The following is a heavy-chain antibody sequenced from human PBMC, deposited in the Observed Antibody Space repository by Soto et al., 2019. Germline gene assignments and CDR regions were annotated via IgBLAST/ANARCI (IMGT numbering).Heavy chain of an antibody. CDR2: ITGSGGST. Sequence: QSGGSLRLSCEASGFTFSSYAMNWVRQAPGKGLEWVSGITGSGGSTHYADSVKGRFTISRDNFKNTLYPQMKSLRAEDTAVYYCAKAFQWGDCSGISCYNYYYYYYGMDVWGQGTTVTVSS. CDR3: AKAFQWGDCSGISCYNYYYYYYGMDV. V-gene: IGHV3-23*01. D-gene: IGHD2-2*02. CDR1: GFTFSSYA. J-gene: IGHJ6*02.